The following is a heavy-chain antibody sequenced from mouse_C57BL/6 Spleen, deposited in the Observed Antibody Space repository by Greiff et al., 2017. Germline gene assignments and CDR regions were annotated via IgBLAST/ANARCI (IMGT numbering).Heavy chain of an antibody. CDR1: GYTFTSYG. CDR2: IYPRSGNT. CDR3: ARHYYGSSYGYFDV. V-gene: IGHV1-81*01. D-gene: IGHD1-1*01. J-gene: IGHJ1*03. Sequence: QVHVKQSGAELARPGASVKLSCKASGYTFTSYGISWVKQRTGQGLEWIGEIYPRSGNTYYNEKFKGKATLTADKSSSTAYMELRSLTSEDSAVYFCARHYYGSSYGYFDVWGTGTTVTVSS.